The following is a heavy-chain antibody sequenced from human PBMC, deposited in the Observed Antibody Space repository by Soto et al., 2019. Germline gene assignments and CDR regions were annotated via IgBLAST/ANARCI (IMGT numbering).Heavy chain of an antibody. CDR2: ISYDGSNK. Sequence: PGGSLRLSCAASGFTFSSYAMHWVRQAPGKGLEWVAVISYDGSNKYYADSVKGRFTISRDNSKNTLYLQMNSLRAEDTAVYYRAAPGGYSYGYCFDYWGQGTLVTVSS. J-gene: IGHJ4*02. D-gene: IGHD5-18*01. CDR3: AAPGGYSYGYCFDY. CDR1: GFTFSSYA. V-gene: IGHV3-30-3*01.